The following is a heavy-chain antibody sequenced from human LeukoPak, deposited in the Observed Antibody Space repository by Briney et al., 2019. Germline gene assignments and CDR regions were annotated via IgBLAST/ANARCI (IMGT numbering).Heavy chain of an antibody. J-gene: IGHJ6*03. Sequence: PSETLSLTCTVSGGSISSYYWSWIRQPPGKGLEWIGEINHSGSTYYNPSLKSRVTISVDTSKNQFSLKLSSVTAADTAVYYCARADYSSTWSHDYYYMDVWGKGTTVTVSS. CDR2: INHSGST. CDR1: GGSISSYY. D-gene: IGHD6-13*01. V-gene: IGHV4-34*01. CDR3: ARADYSSTWSHDYYYMDV.